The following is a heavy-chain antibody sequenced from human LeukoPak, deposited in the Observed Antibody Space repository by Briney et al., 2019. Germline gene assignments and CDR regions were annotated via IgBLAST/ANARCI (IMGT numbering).Heavy chain of an antibody. D-gene: IGHD1-14*01. CDR2: IYPTTSET. J-gene: IGHJ5*02. V-gene: IGHV5-51*01. CDR3: AWRKYFSTWFEP. Sequence: GESLKISCQGSGSSFTTYWIGWVRQMPGKGLEWMGIIYPTTSETQYTPPFQGQVTISVGKSTSTAYLQWSSLKASDTAMYYCAWRKYFSTWFEPWGQGTLVTVSS. CDR1: GSSFTTYW.